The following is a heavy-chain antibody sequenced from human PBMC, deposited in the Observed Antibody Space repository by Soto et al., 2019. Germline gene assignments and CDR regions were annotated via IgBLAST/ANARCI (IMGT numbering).Heavy chain of an antibody. CDR3: ARGWYCSRTSCRDNGYFDL. J-gene: IGHJ2*01. Sequence: VQLVESGGGLVQPGGSLRLSCAASGFTFSSYDMHWVRQVTGKGLEWVSAIGTTGDTYYPGSVKDRFTISRENAKNSLYLQMNSLRVGDTAMYYCARGWYCSRTSCRDNGYFDLWGRGTLVTVSS. CDR1: GFTFSSYD. CDR2: IGTTGDT. V-gene: IGHV3-13*01. D-gene: IGHD2-2*01.